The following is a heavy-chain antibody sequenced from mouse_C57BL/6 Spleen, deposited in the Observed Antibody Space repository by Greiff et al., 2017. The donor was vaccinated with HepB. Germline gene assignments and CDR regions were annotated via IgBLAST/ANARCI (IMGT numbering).Heavy chain of an antibody. D-gene: IGHD2-2*01. J-gene: IGHJ3*01. CDR3: TGGYPRLKFAY. V-gene: IGHV6-3*01. CDR2: IRLKSDNYAT. CDR1: GFTFSNYW. Sequence: EVKLEESGGGLVQPGGSMKLSCVASGFTFSNYWMNWVRQSPEKGLEWVAQIRLKSDNYATHYAESVKGRFTISRDDSKSSVYLQMNNLRAEDTGIYYCTGGYPRLKFAYWGQGTLVTVSA.